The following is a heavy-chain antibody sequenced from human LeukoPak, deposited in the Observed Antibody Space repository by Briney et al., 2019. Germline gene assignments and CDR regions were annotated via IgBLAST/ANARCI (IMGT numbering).Heavy chain of an antibody. CDR1: GFTFSSYE. J-gene: IGHJ2*01. Sequence: GALRLSCAASGFTFSSYEMNWVRQAPGKGLEWVSYISSSGSTIYYADSVKGRFTISRDNAKNSLYLQMNSLRAEDTAVYYCARDKGRRWLHHLRPNWYFDLWGRGTLVTVSS. V-gene: IGHV3-48*03. CDR3: ARDKGRRWLHHLRPNWYFDL. D-gene: IGHD5-24*01. CDR2: ISSSGSTI.